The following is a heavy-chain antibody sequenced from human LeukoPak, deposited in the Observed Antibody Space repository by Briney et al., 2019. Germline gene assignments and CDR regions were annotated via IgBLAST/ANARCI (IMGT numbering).Heavy chain of an antibody. D-gene: IGHD6-19*01. Sequence: GGSLRLSCAASGFTFNDYAMHWVRQAPGKGLEWVSGISWNSGSIGYADSVKGRFTISRDNAKNSLYLQMNSLRAEDTALYYCAKDSSGWPAPGYYFDYWGQGTLVTVSS. V-gene: IGHV3-9*01. J-gene: IGHJ4*02. CDR2: ISWNSGSI. CDR3: AKDSSGWPAPGYYFDY. CDR1: GFTFNDYA.